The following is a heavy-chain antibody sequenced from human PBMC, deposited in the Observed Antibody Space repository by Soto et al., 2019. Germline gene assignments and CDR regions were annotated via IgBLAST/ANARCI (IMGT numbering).Heavy chain of an antibody. CDR1: GFTFSSYS. Sequence: EVQLVESGGGLVKPGGSLSLSCAASGFTFSSYSMNWVRQAPGKGLEWVSSISSSSSYIYYADSVKGRFTISRDNAKNSLYLQMNSLRAEDTAGYYCARGPHCTNGVCYSDFDYWGQGTLVTVSS. J-gene: IGHJ4*02. V-gene: IGHV3-21*01. CDR3: ARGPHCTNGVCYSDFDY. D-gene: IGHD2-8*01. CDR2: ISSSSSYI.